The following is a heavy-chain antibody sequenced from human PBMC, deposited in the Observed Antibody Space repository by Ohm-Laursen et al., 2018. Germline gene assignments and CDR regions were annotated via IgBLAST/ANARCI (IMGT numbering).Heavy chain of an antibody. CDR1: GGSISSYY. D-gene: IGHD1-26*01. CDR2: IYYSGST. J-gene: IGHJ4*02. V-gene: IGHV4-59*08. CDR3: ARHERIVGAPDYYFDY. Sequence: GTLSLTCTVSGGSISSYYWSWIRQPPGKGLEWIGYIYYSGSTYYNPSLKSRVTISVDTSKNQFSLKLSSVTAADTAVYFCARHERIVGAPDYYFDYWGQGTLVTVSS.